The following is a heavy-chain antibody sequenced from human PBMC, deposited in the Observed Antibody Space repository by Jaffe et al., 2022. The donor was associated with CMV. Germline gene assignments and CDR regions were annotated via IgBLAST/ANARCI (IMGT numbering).Heavy chain of an antibody. J-gene: IGHJ5*02. CDR1: GGSITSDQYY. CDR3: ARDYSSSGGRFDP. CDR2: IYYSGTT. Sequence: QLQLQESGPGLVKPSETLSLTCTVSGGSITSDQYYWGWLRQPPGKGLEWIGSIYYSGTTYYNSSLKSRVSMSVDPSKNQISLRLSSVTAADTALYYCARDYSSSGGRFDPWGRGILVSVSS. V-gene: IGHV4-39*01. D-gene: IGHD6-6*01.